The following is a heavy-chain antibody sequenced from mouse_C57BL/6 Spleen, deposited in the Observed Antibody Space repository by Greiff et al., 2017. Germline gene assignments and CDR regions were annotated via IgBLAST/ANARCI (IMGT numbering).Heavy chain of an antibody. V-gene: IGHV8-8*01. CDR2: IWWDDDK. CDR1: GFSLSTFGMG. J-gene: IGHJ4*01. CDR3: ARMENYYGSSSYAMDY. Sequence: QVTLKASGPGILQPSQTLSLTCSFSGFSLSTFGMGVGWIRQPSGKGLEWLAHIWWDDDKYYNPALKSRLTISKDTSKNQVFLKIANVDTADTATYYCARMENYYGSSSYAMDYWGQGTSVTVSS. D-gene: IGHD1-1*01.